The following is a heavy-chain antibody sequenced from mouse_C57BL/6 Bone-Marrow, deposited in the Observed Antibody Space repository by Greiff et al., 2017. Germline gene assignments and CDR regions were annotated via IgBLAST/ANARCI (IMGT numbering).Heavy chain of an antibody. J-gene: IGHJ1*03. Sequence: VESGGGLVQPKGSLKLSCAASGFSFNTYAMNWVRQAPGKGLEWVARIRSKSNNYATYYADSVKDRFTISRDDSESMLYLQMNNLKTEDTAMYYCVGWDWYFDVWGTGTTVTVSS. V-gene: IGHV10-1*01. CDR1: GFSFNTYA. CDR3: VGWDWYFDV. D-gene: IGHD1-1*02. CDR2: IRSKSNNYAT.